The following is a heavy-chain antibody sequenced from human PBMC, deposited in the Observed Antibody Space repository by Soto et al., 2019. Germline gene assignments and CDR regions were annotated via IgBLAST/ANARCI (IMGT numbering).Heavy chain of an antibody. V-gene: IGHV4-59*01. D-gene: IGHD2-2*01. CDR2: IYYTGST. Sequence: SETLSLTCTFSVGSISSYYWSWIRQPPGKGLEWIGYIYYTGSTNYNPSLKSRVTISVDTSKNQLSLKLTSVTAADTAVYYCARYYCTSNTCYYFDYWGQGTLVTVSS. CDR1: VGSISSYY. CDR3: ARYYCTSNTCYYFDY. J-gene: IGHJ4*02.